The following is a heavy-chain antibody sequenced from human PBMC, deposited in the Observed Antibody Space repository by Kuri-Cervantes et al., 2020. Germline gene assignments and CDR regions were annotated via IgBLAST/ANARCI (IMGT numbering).Heavy chain of an antibody. D-gene: IGHD4-17*01. CDR1: GFTFSSYS. J-gene: IGHJ4*02. Sequence: LSLTCAASGFTFSSYSMNWVRQAPGKGLEWVSGISWNSGSIGYADSVKGRFTISRDNAKNSLYLQMNSLRAEDTALYYCAKDTVMNGDWYYFDYWGQGTLVTVSS. V-gene: IGHV3-9*01. CDR2: ISWNSGSI. CDR3: AKDTVMNGDWYYFDY.